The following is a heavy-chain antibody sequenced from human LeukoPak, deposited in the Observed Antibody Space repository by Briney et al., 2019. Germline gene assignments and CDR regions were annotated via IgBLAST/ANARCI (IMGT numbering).Heavy chain of an antibody. CDR2: ITTRDDRT. V-gene: IGHV3-23*01. D-gene: IGHD3-22*01. CDR1: TFTFPNCA. Sequence: GGSLRLSCSPSTFTFPNCAMSWVRQAPGKGLEWVSGITTRDDRTTYADSVKGRFTISRDKSKKTLYLQMNSLRADDTAVYFCANTYYDSSPLDPWGQGTLVTVSS. J-gene: IGHJ5*02. CDR3: ANTYYDSSPLDP.